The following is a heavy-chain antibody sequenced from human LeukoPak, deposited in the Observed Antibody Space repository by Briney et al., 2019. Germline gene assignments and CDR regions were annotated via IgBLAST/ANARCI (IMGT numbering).Heavy chain of an antibody. CDR2: ISYDGSNK. D-gene: IGHD3-3*01. Sequence: GGSLRLSCAASGFTFSSYWMNWARQAPGKGLEWVAVISYDGSNKYYADSVKGRFTISRDNSKNTLYLQMNSLRAVDTAVYYCARDQVGDFWSGYYYYGMDVWGQGTTVTVSS. CDR1: GFTFSSYW. CDR3: ARDQVGDFWSGYYYYGMDV. V-gene: IGHV3-30-3*01. J-gene: IGHJ6*02.